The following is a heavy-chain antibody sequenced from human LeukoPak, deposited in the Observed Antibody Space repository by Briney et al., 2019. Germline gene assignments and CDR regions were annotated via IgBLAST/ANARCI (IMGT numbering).Heavy chain of an antibody. J-gene: IGHJ4*02. CDR3: ARDGRVKRWLQFNY. CDR1: GYTFTSYY. Sequence: GASVKVSCKASGYTFTSYYIHWVRQAPGQGLEWMGIINPSGGSTSYAQKFQGRVTMTRDMSTCTVYMELSSLRSEDTAVYYCARDGRVKRWLQFNYWGQGTLVTVSS. D-gene: IGHD5-24*01. V-gene: IGHV1-46*01. CDR2: INPSGGST.